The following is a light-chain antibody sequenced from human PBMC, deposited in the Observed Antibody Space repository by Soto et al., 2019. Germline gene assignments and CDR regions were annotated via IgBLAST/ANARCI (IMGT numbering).Light chain of an antibody. CDR3: CSYAGNYTLV. Sequence: QSALTQPRSVSGSPGQSVTISCTGTSSDVGGYNYVSWYQQHPGKAPKLMIYDVNKWPSGVPDRFSGSKSGNTASLTISGLQAEDEADYYCCSYAGNYTLVFGGGTKLTVL. V-gene: IGLV2-11*01. CDR1: SSDVGGYNY. J-gene: IGLJ2*01. CDR2: DVN.